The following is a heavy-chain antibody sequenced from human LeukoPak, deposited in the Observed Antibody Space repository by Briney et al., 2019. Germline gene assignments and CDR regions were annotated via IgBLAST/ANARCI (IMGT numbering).Heavy chain of an antibody. CDR1: GFTFSRFA. CDR3: ARGPQLLWFGGFDY. D-gene: IGHD3-10*01. Sequence: GGSLRLSCVASGFTFSRFAMSWVRQAPGKGLEWVSGISGTGSSTYYADSVKGRLTISRDNSKNTLYLQMNSLRAEDTAVYYCARGPQLLWFGGFDYWGQGTLVTVSS. J-gene: IGHJ4*02. CDR2: ISGTGSST. V-gene: IGHV3-23*01.